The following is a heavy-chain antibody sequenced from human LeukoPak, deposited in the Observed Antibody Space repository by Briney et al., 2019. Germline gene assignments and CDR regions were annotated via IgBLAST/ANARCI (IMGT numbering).Heavy chain of an antibody. CDR2: INHSGSS. CDR1: GGSFSGYY. J-gene: IGHJ2*01. CDR3: ARETSPYSRRGWYFDL. D-gene: IGHD3-22*01. Sequence: LSDTLSLTCAVYGGSFSGYYWTWIRQPPGKTLEWIGEINHSGSSNYNPSLMSRVTMSVDTSKNQTSLRLSSVTAADTAVYYCARETSPYSRRGWYFDLWGHGTPVTVSS. V-gene: IGHV4-34*10.